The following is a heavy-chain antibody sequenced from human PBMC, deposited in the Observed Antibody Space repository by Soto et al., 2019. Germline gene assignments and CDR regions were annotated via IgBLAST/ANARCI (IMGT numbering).Heavy chain of an antibody. CDR2: ISPYNGNT. CDR1: GYTFVSYG. J-gene: IGHJ5*02. V-gene: IGHV1-18*04. Sequence: QIQLVQSAAEVKKPGASVKVSCKTSGYTFVSYGISWVRQAPGQGLEWMGWISPYNGNTNFAQRFRGRVTLTTDTSTDIVYMDLGSLKSDDTVVYYCARDQNFFDSSGYYDHWGQGTLITVSS. CDR3: ARDQNFFDSSGYYDH. D-gene: IGHD3-22*01.